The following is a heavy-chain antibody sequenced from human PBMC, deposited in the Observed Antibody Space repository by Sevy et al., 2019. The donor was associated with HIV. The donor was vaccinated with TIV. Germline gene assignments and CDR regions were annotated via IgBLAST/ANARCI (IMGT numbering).Heavy chain of an antibody. Sequence: GGSLRLSCAASGFPFSSYEMNWVRQAPGKGLEWVSYISSSGTTKYYSDSVRGRFTISSDNAKNSVYLQMNSLRAEDTVRYYCARDLPPSATTVAHFDYWGQGTLVTVSS. V-gene: IGHV3-48*03. CDR1: GFPFSSYE. D-gene: IGHD4-17*01. CDR3: ARDLPPSATTVAHFDY. CDR2: ISSSGTTK. J-gene: IGHJ4*02.